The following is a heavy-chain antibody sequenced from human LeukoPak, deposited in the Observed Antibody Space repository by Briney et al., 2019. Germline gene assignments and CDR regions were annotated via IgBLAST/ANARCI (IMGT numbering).Heavy chain of an antibody. J-gene: IGHJ4*02. V-gene: IGHV4-39*07. D-gene: IGHD6-13*01. CDR1: GGSISSGSYY. CDR2: IYHSGST. Sequence: PSETLSLTCTVSGGSISSGSYYWSWIRQPPGKGLEWIGSIYHSGSTYYNPSLKSRVTISVDTSKNQFSLKLSSVTAADTAVYYCARDTSSSGIDYWGQGTLVTVSS. CDR3: ARDTSSSGIDY.